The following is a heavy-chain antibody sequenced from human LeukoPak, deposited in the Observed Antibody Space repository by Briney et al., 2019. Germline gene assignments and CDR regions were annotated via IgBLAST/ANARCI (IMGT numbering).Heavy chain of an antibody. CDR1: GGSISSYY. CDR3: ARRGGSYYLFDY. V-gene: IGHV4-59*08. Sequence: TPSETLSLTCTVSGGSISSYYWSWIRQPPGKGLEWIGYIYYSGSTNYNPSLKSRVTISVDTSKNQFSLKLSSVTAADTAVYYCARRGGSYYLFDYWGQGTLVTVSS. D-gene: IGHD1-26*01. J-gene: IGHJ4*02. CDR2: IYYSGST.